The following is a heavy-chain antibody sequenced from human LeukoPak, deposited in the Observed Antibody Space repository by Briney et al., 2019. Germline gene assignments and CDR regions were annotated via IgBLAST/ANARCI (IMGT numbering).Heavy chain of an antibody. V-gene: IGHV3-20*04. J-gene: IGHJ4*02. Sequence: PGGSLRLSXAASGFTFDDYGMSWVRQAPGKGLEWVPGINWNGGSTGYADSVKGRFTISRDNAKNSLYLQMNSLRAEDTALYYCARSPRGFLEWFWNWGQGTLVTVSS. CDR2: INWNGGST. D-gene: IGHD3-3*01. CDR3: ARSPRGFLEWFWN. CDR1: GFTFDDYG.